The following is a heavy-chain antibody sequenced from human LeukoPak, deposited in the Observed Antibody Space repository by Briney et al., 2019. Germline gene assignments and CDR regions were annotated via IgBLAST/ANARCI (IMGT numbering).Heavy chain of an antibody. CDR2: ISSSSSYI. CDR3: ARSAVRGVIHFDY. CDR1: GFTFSSYS. Sequence: GGSLRLSCAASGFTFSSYSMNWVRQAPGKGLEWVSSISSSSSYIYYADSVKGRFTISRDNAKNSLYLQMNSLRAEDTAVYYCARSAVRGVIHFDYWGQGTLVTVSS. D-gene: IGHD3-10*01. J-gene: IGHJ4*02. V-gene: IGHV3-21*01.